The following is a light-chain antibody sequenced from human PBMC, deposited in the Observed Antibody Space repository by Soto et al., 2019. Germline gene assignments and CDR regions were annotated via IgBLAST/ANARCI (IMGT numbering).Light chain of an antibody. CDR2: EVS. CDR3: CSYVGDTTLV. V-gene: IGLV2-14*01. J-gene: IGLJ2*01. Sequence: QSALTQPASVSGSPGQSITISCTGTSSDVGGYNYVSWYQQHPGKAPKLMIYEVSNRPSGVSNRFSGSKSGNTASLTISGLQAGDEADYYCCSYVGDTTLVFGGGTKLTVL. CDR1: SSDVGGYNY.